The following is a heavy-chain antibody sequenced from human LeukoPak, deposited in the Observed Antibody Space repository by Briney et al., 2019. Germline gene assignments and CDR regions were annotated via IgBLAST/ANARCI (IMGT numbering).Heavy chain of an antibody. CDR2: IRGSSDFT. Sequence: AGSLRLSCAAAGFTFTTYAMSWVRQAPGKGLEWVSAIRGSSDFTYYAEYVKGRFTISRDNSKRTLYVRMNSLRAEDTAVYYCAKADRGWGVITKDWGQGTLVTVSS. V-gene: IGHV3-23*01. CDR3: AKADRGWGVITKD. J-gene: IGHJ4*02. D-gene: IGHD3-10*01. CDR1: GFTFTTYA.